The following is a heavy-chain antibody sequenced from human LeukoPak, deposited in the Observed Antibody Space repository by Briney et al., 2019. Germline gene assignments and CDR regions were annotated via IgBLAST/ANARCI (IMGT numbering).Heavy chain of an antibody. Sequence: ASVKVSCKASGYTFTSYGISWVRQAPGQGLEWMGRISAYNGNTNYAQKLQGRVTMTTDTSTSTAYMELRSLRSDDTAVYYCASGSGSTVTTFLSYWGQGTLVTVSS. J-gene: IGHJ4*02. CDR1: GYTFTSYG. V-gene: IGHV1-18*01. CDR3: ASGSGSTVTTFLSY. D-gene: IGHD4-17*01. CDR2: ISAYNGNT.